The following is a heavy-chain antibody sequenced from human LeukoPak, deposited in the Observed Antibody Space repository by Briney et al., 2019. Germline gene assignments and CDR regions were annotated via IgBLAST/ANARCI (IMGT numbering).Heavy chain of an antibody. CDR1: GFTFSSYG. Sequence: PGGSLRLSCAASGFTFSSYGMSWVRQAPGKGLEWVSAISGSGGSTYYADSVKGRFTISRDNPKNTLYLQMNSLRAEDTAVYYCAKATFGGVIVDPSAFDIWGQGTMVTVSS. D-gene: IGHD3-16*02. CDR3: AKATFGGVIVDPSAFDI. J-gene: IGHJ3*02. V-gene: IGHV3-23*01. CDR2: ISGSGGST.